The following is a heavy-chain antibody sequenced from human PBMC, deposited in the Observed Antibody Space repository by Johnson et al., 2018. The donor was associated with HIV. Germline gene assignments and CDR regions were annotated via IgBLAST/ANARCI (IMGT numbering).Heavy chain of an antibody. V-gene: IGHV3-23*04. D-gene: IGHD1-26*01. Sequence: VQLVESGGGVVQPGRSLRLSCASSGFTFSSFTMSWVRQAPGKGLQWISAISASGSSAFYADSVKGRFTMSRDNSKNTLYLQMNSLRAEDTAVYYCAKGEVGATEVDAFDIWGQGTMVTVYS. CDR1: GFTFSSFT. J-gene: IGHJ3*02. CDR3: AKGEVGATEVDAFDI. CDR2: ISASGSSA.